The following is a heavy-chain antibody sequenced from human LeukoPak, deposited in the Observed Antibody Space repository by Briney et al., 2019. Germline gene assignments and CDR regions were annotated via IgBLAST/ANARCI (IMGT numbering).Heavy chain of an antibody. CDR3: ASHGATY. CDR1: GFTFSSYS. CDR2: ITSRNNI. J-gene: IGHJ4*02. Sequence: PGGSLRLSCAASGFTFSSYSMNWVRQAPGKGLEWVSCITSRNNIYYADSVKGRFTISRDNAKNSLYLQMNSLRAEDTAVYYCASHGATYWGQGTLVTVSS. V-gene: IGHV3-21*01. D-gene: IGHD1-26*01.